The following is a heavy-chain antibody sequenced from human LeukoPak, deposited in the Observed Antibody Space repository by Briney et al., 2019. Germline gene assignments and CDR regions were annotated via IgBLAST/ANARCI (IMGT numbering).Heavy chain of an antibody. CDR3: AKYGNSGWVIDN. Sequence: SETLSLTCTVSGGPIGSDYWTWIRQPPGKGLEYIGYIYYTGGTNYNPSLKSRVTISVDTSKNQFSLKLSSVAAADTAVYFCAKYGNSGWVIDNWGQGTLVTVSS. V-gene: IGHV4-59*08. CDR1: GGPIGSDY. CDR2: IYYTGGT. D-gene: IGHD6-19*01. J-gene: IGHJ4*02.